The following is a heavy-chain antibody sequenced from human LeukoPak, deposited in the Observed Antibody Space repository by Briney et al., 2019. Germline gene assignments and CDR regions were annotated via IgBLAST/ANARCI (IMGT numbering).Heavy chain of an antibody. J-gene: IGHJ4*02. D-gene: IGHD2-21*02. CDR2: IYYTGST. V-gene: IGHV4-31*03. CDR3: ARDPIAYCGADCYSD. CDR1: GASIISGGYY. Sequence: TLSLTCTVSGASIISGGYYWSWIRQHPGKGLEWIGYIYYTGSTYYNPSLKNRLTISIDTSKSQFSLKLTSVTAADTAVYYCARDPIAYCGADCYSDWGQGTLVTVSS.